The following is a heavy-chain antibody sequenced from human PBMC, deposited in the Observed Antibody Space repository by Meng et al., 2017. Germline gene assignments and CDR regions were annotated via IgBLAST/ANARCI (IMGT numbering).Heavy chain of an antibody. D-gene: IGHD3-3*01. CDR3: ARGPGPIFGVVIMRGEFDP. J-gene: IGHJ5*02. CDR2: IIPIFGTA. CDR1: GGTFSSYA. V-gene: IGHV1-69*01. Sequence: QGELVESGAEVKMPGSSVKVSCKASGGTFSSYASSWVRQAPGQGLEWMGGIIPIFGTANYAQKFQGRVTITADESTSTAYMELRSLRSDDTAVYYCARGPGPIFGVVIMRGEFDPWGQGTLVTVSS.